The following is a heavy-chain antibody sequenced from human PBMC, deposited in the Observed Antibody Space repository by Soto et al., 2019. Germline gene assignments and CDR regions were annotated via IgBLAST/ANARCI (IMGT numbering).Heavy chain of an antibody. CDR1: GVTVSSNY. V-gene: IGHV3-66*01. D-gene: IGHD1-1*01. Sequence: EVQLVESGGGLVQPGGSLRLSCAASGVTVSSNYMSWVRQAPGKGLEWVSVIYTVGSTFYADSVKGRFTISRDNSKNTLYLQMNGLRGEDTAIYYCTSSSSLRKLERPYWGQGILVTVSS. CDR2: IYTVGST. J-gene: IGHJ4*02. CDR3: TSSSSLRKLERPY.